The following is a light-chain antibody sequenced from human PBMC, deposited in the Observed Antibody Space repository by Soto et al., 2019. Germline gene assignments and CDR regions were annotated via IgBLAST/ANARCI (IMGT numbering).Light chain of an antibody. CDR3: QQYGGSPRT. V-gene: IGKV3-20*01. Sequence: EIVLTQSPGTLSLSPGERATLSCRAVQSINNNYLAWYQQKRGQAPRLLIYGASSRATGIPDRFSGSGSGTDFTITISRLEPDDFAGYYCQQYGGSPRTFGQGTNVEIK. CDR1: QSINNNY. CDR2: GAS. J-gene: IGKJ1*01.